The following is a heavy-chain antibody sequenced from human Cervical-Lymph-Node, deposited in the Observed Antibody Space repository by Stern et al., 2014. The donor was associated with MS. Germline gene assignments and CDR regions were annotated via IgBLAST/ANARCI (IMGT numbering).Heavy chain of an antibody. CDR2: ISWKGGGK. CDR1: GFIFGDYA. Sequence: VQLVESGGGLVRPGRSLRLSCAASGFIFGDYAMHWVRQAPGKGLEWVSRISWKGGGKGYADSVKGRFTISRDNAKNSLYLQMNSLRAEDTALYYCAKDQRPGIAAAGNWFDPWGQGTLVTVSS. V-gene: IGHV3-9*01. J-gene: IGHJ5*02. CDR3: AKDQRPGIAAAGNWFDP. D-gene: IGHD6-13*01.